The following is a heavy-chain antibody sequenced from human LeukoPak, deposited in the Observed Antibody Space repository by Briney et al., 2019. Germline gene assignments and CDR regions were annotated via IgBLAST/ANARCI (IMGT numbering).Heavy chain of an antibody. Sequence: ASETLSLTCTVSGGSISSSGYYWGWVRQPPGKGLEWIGTTHYSGSTYYNPSLKSRVTMSVGTSKNQFSLKLSSVTAADTAVYYCARLTTVFTGDYWGQGTLVTVSS. CDR3: ARLTTVFTGDY. CDR1: GGSISSSGYY. D-gene: IGHD4-17*01. CDR2: THYSGST. V-gene: IGHV4-39*01. J-gene: IGHJ4*02.